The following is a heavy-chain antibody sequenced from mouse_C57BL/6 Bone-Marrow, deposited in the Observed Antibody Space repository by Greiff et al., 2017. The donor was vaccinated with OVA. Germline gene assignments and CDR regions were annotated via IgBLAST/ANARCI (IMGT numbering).Heavy chain of an antibody. CDR2: IYPRDGST. V-gene: IGHV1-78*01. J-gene: IGHJ3*01. D-gene: IGHD1-1*01. Sequence: QVQLQQSDAELVKPGASVKISCKVSGYTFTDHTIHWMKQRPEQGLEWIGYIYPRDGSTKYNEKFKGKAPLTADKSSSTAYMQLNSLTSEDSAVYFCARPPHDYCRGAWFAYWGQGTLVTVSA. CDR1: GYTFTDHT. CDR3: ARPPHDYCRGAWFAY.